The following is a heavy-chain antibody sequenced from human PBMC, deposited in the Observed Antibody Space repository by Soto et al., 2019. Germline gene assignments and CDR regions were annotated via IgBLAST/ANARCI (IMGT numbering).Heavy chain of an antibody. CDR2: TIPVFNTA. J-gene: IGHJ3*02. V-gene: IGHV1-69*06. D-gene: IGHD3-10*01. CDR3: ARGVYGSGNYYTGPSAFDI. Sequence: QVQLEQSGAEVKKPGSSVKVSCKATGGTLSDHVFAWLRQAPGQGLEGMGGTIPVFNTAKYAQKFQGRVTVTADKFTNIAYMELSSLRSEDTAFYFCARGVYGSGNYYTGPSAFDIWGQGTMVIVSS. CDR1: GGTLSDHV.